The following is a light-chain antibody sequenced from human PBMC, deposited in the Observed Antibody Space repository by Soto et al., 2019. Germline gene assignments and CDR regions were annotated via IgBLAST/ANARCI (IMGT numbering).Light chain of an antibody. V-gene: IGKV3D-15*01. CDR1: QSVGSN. Sequence: EIVMTQSPATLSVSPGERVALSCRASQSVGSNLAWYQQKPGQAPRVLIYDASTRATVIPPRFSGSGSGTEFTLTISSLQSEDFAIYYCQQYDDWPLTFGGGTKVDI. CDR2: DAS. CDR3: QQYDDWPLT. J-gene: IGKJ4*01.